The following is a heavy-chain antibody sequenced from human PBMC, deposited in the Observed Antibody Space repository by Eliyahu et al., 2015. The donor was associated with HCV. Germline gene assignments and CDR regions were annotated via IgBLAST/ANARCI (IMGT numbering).Heavy chain of an antibody. CDR1: GFTFSSYW. D-gene: IGHD3-22*01. CDR2: IKEDGSEK. CDR3: ARGDYSDTTGSYIDAFDV. V-gene: IGHV3-7*03. J-gene: IGHJ3*01. Sequence: EVQLVESGGGLVQPGGSLRLSCAXSGFTFSSYWRXWVRQAPGKGLQWVGNIKEDGSEKYYVDSVKGRFTISRDNAKTSLYLQMNSLRAEDTAVYYCARGDYSDTTGSYIDAFDVWGQGTVVTVSP.